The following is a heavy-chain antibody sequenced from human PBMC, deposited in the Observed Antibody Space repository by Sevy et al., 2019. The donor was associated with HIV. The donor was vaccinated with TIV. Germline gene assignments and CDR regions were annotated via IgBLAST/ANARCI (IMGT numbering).Heavy chain of an antibody. CDR1: GYTFTGYY. J-gene: IGHJ4*02. CDR2: INPDSGGP. V-gene: IGHV1-2*02. Sequence: ASVKVSCKASGYTFTGYYKHWVRQAPGQGLQWMGWINPDSGGPNYAPTFQGRVTLTRDTSISTAYMELSRLKSDDTAVYYCVRDDRDGYFEYWGQGTLVTVSS. CDR3: VRDDRDGYFEY.